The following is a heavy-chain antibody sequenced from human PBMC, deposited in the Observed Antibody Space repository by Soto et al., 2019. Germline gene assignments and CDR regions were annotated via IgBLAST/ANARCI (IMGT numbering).Heavy chain of an antibody. CDR2: ISSAGSYI. Sequence: GGSLRLSCAASGLSFSSDTMNWIRQAPGKGLEWVSSISSAGSYIYYADSVKGRFTISRDNAKNSLYLQMNSLRAEDTAVYYCARDVETSMDGLNYFDPWGQGTLVTSPQ. D-gene: IGHD5-18*01. CDR1: GLSFSSDT. CDR3: ARDVETSMDGLNYFDP. J-gene: IGHJ5*02. V-gene: IGHV3-21*01.